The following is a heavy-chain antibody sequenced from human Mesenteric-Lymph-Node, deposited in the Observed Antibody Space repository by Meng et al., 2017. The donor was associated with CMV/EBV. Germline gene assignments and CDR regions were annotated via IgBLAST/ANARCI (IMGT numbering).Heavy chain of an antibody. J-gene: IGHJ6*02. CDR2: IQYDGNNI. V-gene: IGHV3-30*02. Sequence: GESLKISCAASGFTFSRYGMHWVRQAPGKGLEWVAFIQYDGNNIYYGNSVKGRFTIARDNSENTVSLQMNSLRPEDTAVFFCANRRDYGDYYYYGMDVWGHGTTVTVSS. CDR3: ANRRDYGDYYYYGMDV. CDR1: GFTFSRYG. D-gene: IGHD4-17*01.